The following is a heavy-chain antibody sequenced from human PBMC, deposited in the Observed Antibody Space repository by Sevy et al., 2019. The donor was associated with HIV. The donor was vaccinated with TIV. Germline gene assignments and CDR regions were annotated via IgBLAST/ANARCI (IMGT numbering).Heavy chain of an antibody. D-gene: IGHD3-22*01. CDR1: GYTLTEFA. CDR2: FDPEDDET. CDR3: ATTKDYYETSGYPVDY. J-gene: IGHJ4*02. V-gene: IGHV1-24*01. Sequence: ASVKVSCKVSGYTLTEFAMHWVRQAPGKGLEWMGTFDPEDDETMSAQKFQGRLTLTEDTSTDTAYMELSSLRSEDTAVYYRATTKDYYETSGYPVDYWGQGTLVTVSS.